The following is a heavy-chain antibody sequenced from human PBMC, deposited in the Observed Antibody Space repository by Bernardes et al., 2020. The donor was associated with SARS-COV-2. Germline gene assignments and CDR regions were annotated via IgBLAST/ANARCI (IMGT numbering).Heavy chain of an antibody. V-gene: IGHV3-33*01. CDR3: ARDGSGAYYYYGMDV. Sequence: GGSLRLSCAASGFTFSSYGMHWVRQAPGKGLEWVAVIWYDGSNKYYADSVKGRFTISRDNSKNTLYLQMNSLRAEDTAVYYCARDGSGAYYYYGMDVWGQGTTVTVSS. J-gene: IGHJ6*02. CDR1: GFTFSSYG. CDR2: IWYDGSNK. D-gene: IGHD2-15*01.